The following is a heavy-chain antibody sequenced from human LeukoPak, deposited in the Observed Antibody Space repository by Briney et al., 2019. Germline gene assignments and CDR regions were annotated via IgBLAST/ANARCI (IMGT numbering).Heavy chain of an antibody. CDR3: AKDIVVVPAQHYGMDV. J-gene: IGHJ6*02. CDR1: GFTFSSYA. CDR2: ISYDGSNK. V-gene: IGHV3-30-3*02. Sequence: GGSLRLSCAASGFTFSSYAMHWVRQAPGKGLEWVAVISYDGSNKYYADSVKGRFTISRDNSKNTLYLQMNSLRAEDTAVYYCAKDIVVVPAQHYGMDVWGQGTTVTVSS. D-gene: IGHD2-2*01.